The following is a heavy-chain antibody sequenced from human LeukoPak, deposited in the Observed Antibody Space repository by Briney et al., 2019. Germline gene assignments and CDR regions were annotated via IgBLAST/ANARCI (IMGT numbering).Heavy chain of an antibody. CDR2: VSTDGSST. J-gene: IGHJ4*02. D-gene: IGHD6-19*01. V-gene: IGHV3-74*01. CDR1: GFTFSSYW. CDR3: ARGRMAVAGSYEY. Sequence: GGSLRLSCAVSGFTFSSYWMHWVRQAPGKGLVWVSRVSTDGSSTSYADSVKGRFTISRDNAKNTLYLQMNSLRTEDTGVFYCARGRMAVAGSYEYWGQGTLVTVSS.